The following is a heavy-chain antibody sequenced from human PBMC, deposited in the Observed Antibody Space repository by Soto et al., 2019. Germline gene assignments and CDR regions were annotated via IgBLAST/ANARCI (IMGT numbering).Heavy chain of an antibody. CDR2: IYYSGST. CDR3: ARESGYSYGYDPWFDP. CDR1: GGSISSYY. J-gene: IGHJ5*02. D-gene: IGHD5-18*01. V-gene: IGHV4-59*01. Sequence: SETLSLTCTVSGGSISSYYWSWIRQPPGKGLEWIGYIYYSGSTNYNPSLKSRVTISVDTSKNQFSLKLSSVTAADTAVYYCARESGYSYGYDPWFDPPGQGTLVTVSS.